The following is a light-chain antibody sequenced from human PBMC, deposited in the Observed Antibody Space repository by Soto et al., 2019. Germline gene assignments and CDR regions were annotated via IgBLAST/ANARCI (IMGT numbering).Light chain of an antibody. V-gene: IGKV1-5*01. CDR2: DAS. Sequence: DIQMTQSPSTLSASVGDRVTITCRASQSISSWLAWYHQKPGKAPKLLIYDASSLESGVPSRFSGSGSGTEFTLTISNVQPDDFATFYCQRYNSPWTFGQGTKVEIK. CDR3: QRYNSPWT. J-gene: IGKJ1*01. CDR1: QSISSW.